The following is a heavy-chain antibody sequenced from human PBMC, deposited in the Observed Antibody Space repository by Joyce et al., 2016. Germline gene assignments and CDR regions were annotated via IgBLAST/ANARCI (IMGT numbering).Heavy chain of an antibody. CDR3: ARLGSESWWFDP. CDR1: GFTFNRYT. D-gene: IGHD1-26*01. CDR2: SRSTSRNI. Sequence: EVQLVESGGGLVKPGGSLRLSCADSGFTFNRYTMNWVLKAPGKRLECVSSSRSTSRNIYYADSVNGRFTISRDNARNSLYLQMNSLRAEDTAVYYCARLGSESWWFDPWGQGTLVTVSS. J-gene: IGHJ5*02. V-gene: IGHV3-21*01.